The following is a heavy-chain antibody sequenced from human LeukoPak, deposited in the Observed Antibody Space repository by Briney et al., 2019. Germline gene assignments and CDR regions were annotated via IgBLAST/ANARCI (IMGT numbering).Heavy chain of an antibody. CDR2: ITGNSVNT. J-gene: IGHJ4*02. CDR3: VKAASGGWYDTNFDY. CDR1: VFTFSIHA. V-gene: IGHV3-23*01. Sequence: PGGSLRLSCAASVFTFSIHAMNWVRQAPGKGLEWVSVITGNSVNTFYADSVKGRFTISRDNSENTLYMYMNSLRAEDAAVYYCVKAASGGWYDTNFDYWGQGTLVTVSS. D-gene: IGHD6-19*01.